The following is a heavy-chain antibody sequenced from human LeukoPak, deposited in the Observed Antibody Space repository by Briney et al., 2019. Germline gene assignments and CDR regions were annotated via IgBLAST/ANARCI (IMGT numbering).Heavy chain of an antibody. CDR2: ISSSSRTI. CDR1: GFTLSSYS. J-gene: IGHJ4*02. CDR3: ASSVSGYDWCFDY. V-gene: IGHV3-48*01. Sequence: SGGSLRLSCAASGFTLSSYSMNWVRQAPGKGLEWVSYISSSSRTIYYADSVKGRFTISRDNSKNTLYLQMNSLRAEDTAVYYCASSVSGYDWCFDYWGQGTLVTVSS. D-gene: IGHD5-12*01.